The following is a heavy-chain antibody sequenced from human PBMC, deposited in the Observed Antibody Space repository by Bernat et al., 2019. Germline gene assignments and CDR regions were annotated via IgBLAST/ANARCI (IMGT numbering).Heavy chain of an antibody. D-gene: IGHD4/OR15-4a*01. J-gene: IGHJ5*02. CDR3: ERDPAYGAIDL. CDR2: IKEDGGQT. CDR1: GFTFSHSW. V-gene: IGHV3-7*01. Sequence: EVQLVESGGGLVQPGGSLRLSCATSGFTFSHSWMSWLRQAPGKGLEWVANIKEDGGQTNYVDCVKGRFTMSRDNAKNSLFLQMNSLKAEDTAVYFCERDPAYGAIDLWGQGTLVTVSS.